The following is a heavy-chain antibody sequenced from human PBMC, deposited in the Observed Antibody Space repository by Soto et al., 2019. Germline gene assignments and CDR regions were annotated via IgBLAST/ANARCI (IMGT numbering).Heavy chain of an antibody. J-gene: IGHJ4*02. D-gene: IGHD3-10*01. V-gene: IGHV4-59*08. CDR1: GGSISSYY. Sequence: SETLSLTCTVSGGSISSYYWSWIRQPPGKGLEWIGYIYYNGSTNYNPSLKSRVTISVDTSKNQFSLKLNSMTAADTAVYYCARHNYGSGSTYFDYWGQGTLVTVS. CDR3: ARHNYGSGSTYFDY. CDR2: IYYNGST.